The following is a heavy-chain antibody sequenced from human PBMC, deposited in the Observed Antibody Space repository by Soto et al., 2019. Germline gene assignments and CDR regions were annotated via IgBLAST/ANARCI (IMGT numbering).Heavy chain of an antibody. Sequence: QVQLVESGGGVVQPGRSLRLSCAASGFTFSSYGMHWVRQAPGKGLEWVAVISYDGSNKYYADSVKGRFTISRDNSKNTLYLQTNSLRAEDTAVYYCAKVRQQLAIDAFDIWGQGTMV. CDR1: GFTFSSYG. CDR3: AKVRQQLAIDAFDI. J-gene: IGHJ3*02. CDR2: ISYDGSNK. D-gene: IGHD6-13*01. V-gene: IGHV3-30*18.